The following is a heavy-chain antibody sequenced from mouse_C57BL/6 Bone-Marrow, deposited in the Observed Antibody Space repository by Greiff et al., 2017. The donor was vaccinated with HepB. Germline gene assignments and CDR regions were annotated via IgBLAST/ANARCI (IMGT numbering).Heavy chain of an antibody. CDR1: GFSFNTYA. Sequence: DVKLVESGGGLVQPKGSLKLSCAASGFSFNTYAMNWVRQAPGKGLEWVARIRSKSNNYATYYADSVKDRFTISRDDSESMLYLQMNNLKTEDTAMYYCVRHRYGSSYRYFDVWGTGTTVTVSS. J-gene: IGHJ1*03. CDR3: VRHRYGSSYRYFDV. D-gene: IGHD1-1*01. CDR2: IRSKSNNYAT. V-gene: IGHV10-1*01.